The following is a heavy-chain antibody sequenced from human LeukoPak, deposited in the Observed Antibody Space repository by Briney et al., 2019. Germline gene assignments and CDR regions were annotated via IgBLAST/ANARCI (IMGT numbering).Heavy chain of an antibody. CDR1: GFTFSSYG. CDR3: AKDRGYDFWSGYYLDY. J-gene: IGHJ4*02. D-gene: IGHD3-3*01. CDR2: ISYDGSNK. Sequence: GGSLRLSCAASGFTFSSYGMHWVRQAPAKGLEWVAVISYDGSNKYYADSVKGRFTISRDNSKNTLYLQMNSLRAEDTAVYYCAKDRGYDFWSGYYLDYWGQGTLVTVSS. V-gene: IGHV3-30*18.